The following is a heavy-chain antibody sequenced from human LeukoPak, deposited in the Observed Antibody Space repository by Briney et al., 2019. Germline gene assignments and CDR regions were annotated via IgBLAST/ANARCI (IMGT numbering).Heavy chain of an antibody. CDR3: ARKYYYDSSGYSPHAFDI. J-gene: IGHJ3*02. CDR1: GGTFSSYA. V-gene: IGHV1-69*04. D-gene: IGHD3-22*01. Sequence: SVKVSCKASGGTFSSYAISWVRQAPGQGLEWMGRIIPIFGIANYAQKFQGRVTITADKSTSTAYMELSSLRSEDTAVYYCARKYYYDSSGYSPHAFDIWGQGAMVTVSS. CDR2: IIPIFGIA.